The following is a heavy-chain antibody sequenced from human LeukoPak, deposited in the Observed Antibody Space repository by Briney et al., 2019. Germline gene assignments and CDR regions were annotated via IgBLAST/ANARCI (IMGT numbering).Heavy chain of an antibody. D-gene: IGHD4-17*01. CDR3: AKDIGDYLFDY. CDR1: GFTFDDYA. V-gene: IGHV3-9*01. CDR2: ISWNSGSI. Sequence: GGSLRLSCAASGFTFDDYAMHWVRQAPGKGLEWVSGISWNSGSIGYADSVKGRFTISRDNAKNSLYLQMNSLRAEDTALYYCAKDIGDYLFDYWGQGTLVTVSS. J-gene: IGHJ4*02.